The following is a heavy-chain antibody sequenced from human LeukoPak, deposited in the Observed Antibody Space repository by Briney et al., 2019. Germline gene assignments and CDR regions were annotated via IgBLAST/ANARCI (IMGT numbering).Heavy chain of an antibody. D-gene: IGHD1-14*01. CDR1: GGTFSSYA. CDR2: IIPILGIA. Sequence: SVKVSCKASGGTFSSYAISWVRQAPGQGLEWMGKIIPILGIANYAQKFQGRVTITADKSTSTAYMELSSLRSEDTAVYYCARALPGKGWFDPWGQGTLVTVSS. CDR3: ARALPGKGWFDP. J-gene: IGHJ5*02. V-gene: IGHV1-69*04.